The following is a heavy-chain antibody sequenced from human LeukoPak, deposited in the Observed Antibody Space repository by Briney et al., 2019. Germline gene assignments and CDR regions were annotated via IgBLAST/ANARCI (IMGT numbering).Heavy chain of an antibody. D-gene: IGHD3-22*01. V-gene: IGHV3-20*04. CDR3: ARVDDSSGYYYAAFDY. CDR2: INWNGGST. CDR1: GFTFDDYG. Sequence: GGSLRLSCAASGFTFDDYGMSWVRQAPGKGLEWVSGINWNGGSTGYADSVKGRFTISRDNAKNSLYLQMNSLRAEDTALYYCARVDDSSGYYYAAFDYWGQGTLVTVSS. J-gene: IGHJ4*02.